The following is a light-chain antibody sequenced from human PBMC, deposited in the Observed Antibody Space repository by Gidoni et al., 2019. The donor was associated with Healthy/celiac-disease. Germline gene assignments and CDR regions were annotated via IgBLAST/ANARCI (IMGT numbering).Light chain of an antibody. CDR3: QQYGSSPQT. CDR1: HSVSSSY. V-gene: IGKV3-20*01. J-gene: IGKJ4*01. Sequence: IVLTKSQGTLSLSPGARATLSCRASHSVSSSYLAWYQQKPGQAPRLLIYGASSRATGIPDRFSGSGSGTDFTLTISRLEPEDFAVYYCQQYGSSPQTFGGGTKVEIK. CDR2: GAS.